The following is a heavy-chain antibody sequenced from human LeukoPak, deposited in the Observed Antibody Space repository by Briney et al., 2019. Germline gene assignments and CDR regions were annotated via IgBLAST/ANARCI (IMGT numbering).Heavy chain of an antibody. V-gene: IGHV4-4*07. CDR1: GVSISSYY. Sequence: NPSETLSLTCTVSGVSISSYYWSWVRQPAGKGLEWIGRVYTSGITNYDPSLKSRLTLSLDTSKNQFSLNLRSVTAADTAVYYCARVGDWNDLVYWGQGTLVTVSS. CDR2: VYTSGIT. J-gene: IGHJ4*02. CDR3: ARVGDWNDLVY. D-gene: IGHD1-1*01.